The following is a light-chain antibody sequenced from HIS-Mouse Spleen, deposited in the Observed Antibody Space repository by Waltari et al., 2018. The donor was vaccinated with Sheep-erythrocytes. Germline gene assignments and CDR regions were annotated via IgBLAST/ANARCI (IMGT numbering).Light chain of an antibody. V-gene: IGLV2-11*01. J-gene: IGLJ1*01. CDR1: SSDVGGYNY. Sequence: QSALTQPRSVSGSPGQSVTISCTGTSSDVGGYNYVSWYQQHPGKAPKLMIYDVSKRPSGGPDRFPGSKSGNTASLTISGLQAEDEADYYCCSYAGSYNHVFATGTKVTVL. CDR2: DVS. CDR3: CSYAGSYNHV.